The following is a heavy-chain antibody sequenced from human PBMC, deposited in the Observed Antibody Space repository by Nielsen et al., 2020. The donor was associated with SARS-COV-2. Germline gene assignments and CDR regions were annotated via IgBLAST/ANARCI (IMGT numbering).Heavy chain of an antibody. Sequence: GESLKISCAASGFTFSSYGMHWVRQAPGKGLEWVAVIWYDGSNTYYADSVKGRFTISRDNSKNTLYLQMNSLRAEDTAVYYCARDTHYYDSSGYYAPPYYYYGMDVWGQGTTVTVSS. CDR1: GFTFSSYG. J-gene: IGHJ6*02. D-gene: IGHD3-22*01. V-gene: IGHV3-33*08. CDR2: IWYDGSNT. CDR3: ARDTHYYDSSGYYAPPYYYYGMDV.